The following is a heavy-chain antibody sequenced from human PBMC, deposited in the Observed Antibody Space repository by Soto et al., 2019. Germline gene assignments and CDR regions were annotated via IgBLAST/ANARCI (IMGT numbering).Heavy chain of an antibody. CDR3: TTDSRRSPYSFDY. CDR2: IMSKTDGGTT. Sequence: PGGCRRLSWALSGFTFSKAWVGWVRQAPGKGLEWVGRIMSKTDGGTTDYAAPVKGRFTISRDDSKSTLYLQMNSLKTEDTAFYSCTTDSRRSPYSFDYWGQGTLVTVSS. J-gene: IGHJ4*02. CDR1: GFTFSKAW. D-gene: IGHD2-2*01. V-gene: IGHV3-15*01.